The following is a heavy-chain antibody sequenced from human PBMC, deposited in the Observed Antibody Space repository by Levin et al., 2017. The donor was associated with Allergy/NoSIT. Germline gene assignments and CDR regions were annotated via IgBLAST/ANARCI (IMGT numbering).Heavy chain of an antibody. D-gene: IGHD6-19*01. J-gene: IGHJ4*02. V-gene: IGHV3-7*04. CDR3: AREGYSSGWYILDY. Sequence: ASETLSLTCAASGFTFSSYWMSWVRQAPGKGLEWVANIKQDGSEKYYVDSVKGRFTISRDNAKNSLYLQMNSLRAEDTAVYYCAREGYSSGWYILDYWGQGTLVTVSS. CDR2: IKQDGSEK. CDR1: GFTFSSYW.